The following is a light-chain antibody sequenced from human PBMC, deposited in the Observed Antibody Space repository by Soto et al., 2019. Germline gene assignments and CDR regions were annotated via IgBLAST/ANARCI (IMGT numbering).Light chain of an antibody. CDR2: DAS. V-gene: IGKV3-20*01. Sequence: EIVLTQSPGTLSLSPGERVTLSCRASQRISSSSLAWYQQKPGQAPRLLIYDASSRATGIPDRFSGSGSGTDFTLTISRLEPEDFAVYYCQQYGMSPRTFGQGTKVEIK. J-gene: IGKJ1*01. CDR3: QQYGMSPRT. CDR1: QRISSSS.